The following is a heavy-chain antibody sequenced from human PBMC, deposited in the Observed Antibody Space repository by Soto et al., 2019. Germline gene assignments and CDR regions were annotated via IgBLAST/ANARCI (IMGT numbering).Heavy chain of an antibody. Sequence: QVQLVQSGAEVKKPGASVKVSCKASGYTFTGYYMHWVRQAPGQGLEWMGWINPNSGGTNYAQKFQGRVTMTRDTSISTAYMELSRLRSDDTAVYYCARVTAPLTYDFWSGYSADFDYWGQGTLVTVSS. CDR1: GYTFTGYY. J-gene: IGHJ4*02. CDR2: INPNSGGT. CDR3: ARVTAPLTYDFWSGYSADFDY. V-gene: IGHV1-2*02. D-gene: IGHD3-3*01.